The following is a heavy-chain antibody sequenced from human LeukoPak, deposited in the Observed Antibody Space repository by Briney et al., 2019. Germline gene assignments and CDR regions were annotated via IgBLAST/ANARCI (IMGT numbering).Heavy chain of an antibody. Sequence: GGSLRLSCAASGFTFSSYSMNWVRQAPGKGLEWVSSISSSSSYIYYADSVKGRFTISRDNAKNSLYLQMNSLRAEDTAVYYCARASTGFVRRRSSRPPSMIVDFDYWGQGTLVTVSS. CDR2: ISSSSSYI. CDR1: GFTFSSYS. V-gene: IGHV3-21*01. J-gene: IGHJ4*02. CDR3: ARASTGFVRRRSSRPPSMIVDFDY. D-gene: IGHD3-22*01.